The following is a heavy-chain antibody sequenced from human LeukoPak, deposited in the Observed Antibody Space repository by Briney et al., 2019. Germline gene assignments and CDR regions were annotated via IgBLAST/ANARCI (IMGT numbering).Heavy chain of an antibody. D-gene: IGHD2-2*02. Sequence: VASVKVSCKASGYTFTGYYMHWVRQAPGQGLEWMGWINPNSGGTNYAQKFQGRVTMTRDTPISTAYMELSRLRSDDTAVYYCARDLGYCSSTSCYTDHQSNDYWGQGTLVTVSS. J-gene: IGHJ4*02. CDR1: GYTFTGYY. CDR3: ARDLGYCSSTSCYTDHQSNDY. V-gene: IGHV1-2*02. CDR2: INPNSGGT.